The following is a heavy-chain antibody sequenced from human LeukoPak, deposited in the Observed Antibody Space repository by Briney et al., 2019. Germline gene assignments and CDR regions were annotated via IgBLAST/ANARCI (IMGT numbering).Heavy chain of an antibody. D-gene: IGHD2-8*01. V-gene: IGHV3-23*01. J-gene: IGHJ4*03. CDR2: ISGSGDCK. Sequence: HTGGSLRLSCAASGFTFSSYAMSWVRQAPGKGLRWVSAISGSGDCKNYRYTIKGRFTISRDNSKNTLYLQMNSLRAEDTAVYYCAKLVLDFDYWGQGTLVTVSS. CDR1: GFTFSSYA. CDR3: AKLVLDFDY.